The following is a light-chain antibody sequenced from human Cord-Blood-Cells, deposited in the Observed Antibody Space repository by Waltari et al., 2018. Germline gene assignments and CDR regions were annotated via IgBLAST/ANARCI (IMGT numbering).Light chain of an antibody. CDR3: KQYSSSPYT. CDR1: QSVSNSD. V-gene: IGKV3-20*01. J-gene: IGKJ2*01. Sequence: EIVLTQSPGTLSLSPRERATLSCRASQSVSNSDLAWFQQKPGQAPRLLIYGASSRATGIPDRFSGSGSGTDFTLTISRLEPEDFAVYYCKQYSSSPYTFGQGTKLEIK. CDR2: GAS.